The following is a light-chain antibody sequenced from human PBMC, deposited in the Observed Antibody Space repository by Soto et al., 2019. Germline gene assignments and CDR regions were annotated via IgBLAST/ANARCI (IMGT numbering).Light chain of an antibody. CDR2: DAS. J-gene: IGKJ1*01. V-gene: IGKV1-5*01. Sequence: DIQMTQSASTLSAPLGDRVTITCRASQSISSWLAWYQQKPGKAPKLLIYDASSLESGVPSRFSGSGYGTEFTLTISSLQTDDFATYYCQQYNSYSWTFGQGTKVDIK. CDR1: QSISSW. CDR3: QQYNSYSWT.